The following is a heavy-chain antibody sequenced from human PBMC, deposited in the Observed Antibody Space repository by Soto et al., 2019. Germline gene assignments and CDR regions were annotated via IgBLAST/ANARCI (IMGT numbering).Heavy chain of an antibody. CDR3: ARAPPSMIVVVITRSYGMDV. V-gene: IGHV4-34*01. CDR1: GGSFSGYY. D-gene: IGHD3-22*01. CDR2: INHSGST. J-gene: IGHJ6*02. Sequence: SETLSLTCAVYGGSFSGYYWSWIRQPPGKGLEWIGEINHSGSTNYNPSLKSRVTISVDTSKNQFSLKLSSVTAADTAVYYCARAPPSMIVVVITRSYGMDVWGQGTTVT.